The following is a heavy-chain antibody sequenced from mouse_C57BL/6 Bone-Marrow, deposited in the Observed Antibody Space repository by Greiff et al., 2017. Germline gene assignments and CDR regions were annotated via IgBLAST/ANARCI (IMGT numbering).Heavy chain of an antibody. V-gene: IGHV1-67*01. D-gene: IGHD2-10*02. CDR3: APPRNDY. J-gene: IGHJ2*01. CDR2: ISTYYGDA. CDR1: GYTFTDYA. Sequence: VQLQQSGPELVRPGVSVKISCTGSGYTFTDYAMHWVHQSHAKSLEWIGFISTYYGDASYNEKVKGKVTMTVDKSHSTAYMELARLTSEDTAVYYCAPPRNDYWGQGTTLTVSA.